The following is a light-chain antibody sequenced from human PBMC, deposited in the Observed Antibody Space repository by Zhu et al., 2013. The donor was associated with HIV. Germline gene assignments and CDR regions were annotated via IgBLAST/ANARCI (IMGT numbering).Light chain of an antibody. CDR1: QSVLYSSNNKNY. CDR2: WAS. J-gene: IGKJ2*03. CDR3: QQYSSPPYS. V-gene: IGKV4-1*01. Sequence: DIVMTQSPDSLAVSLGERATINCKSSQSVLYSSNNKNYLAWYQQNPGQPPKLLIYWASTRESGVPDRFSGSGSGTDFTLTISSLQAEDVAVYYCQQYSSPPYSFGQGTQLKIQ.